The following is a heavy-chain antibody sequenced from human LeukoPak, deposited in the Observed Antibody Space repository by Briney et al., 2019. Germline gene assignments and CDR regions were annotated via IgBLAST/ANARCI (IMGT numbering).Heavy chain of an antibody. CDR1: GYTFTSYG. D-gene: IGHD6-13*01. CDR2: ISAYNGNT. J-gene: IGHJ4*02. Sequence: GASVKVSCKASGYTFTSYGISWVRRAPGQGLEWMGWISAYNGNTNYAQKLQGRVTMTTDTSTSTAYMELRSLRSDDTAVYYCARATWGSSSWYDRGVDYWGQGTLVTVSS. V-gene: IGHV1-18*01. CDR3: ARATWGSSSWYDRGVDY.